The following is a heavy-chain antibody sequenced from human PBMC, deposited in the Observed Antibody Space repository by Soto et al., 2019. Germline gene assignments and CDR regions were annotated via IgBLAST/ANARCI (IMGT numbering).Heavy chain of an antibody. V-gene: IGHV3-7*04. CDR1: GFTFSSYW. CDR3: ATGDYYVSRGPLSDAFAT. D-gene: IGHD3-22*01. J-gene: IGHJ3*02. CDR2: IKPDGSEK. Sequence: PGGSLRLSCAASGFTFSSYWMSWVRQAPGKGLEWVANIKPDGSEKWYVDSVKGRFTISRDNAKNSLYLQMNSLRAEDTAVYYCATGDYYVSRGPLSDAFATWGQAAMVTISS.